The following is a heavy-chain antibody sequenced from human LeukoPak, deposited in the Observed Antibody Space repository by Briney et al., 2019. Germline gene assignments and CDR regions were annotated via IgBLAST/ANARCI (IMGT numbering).Heavy chain of an antibody. V-gene: IGHV4-34*01. CDR3: ARGVGYCSGGSCYSSGGAIDY. CDR2: INHSGST. D-gene: IGHD2-15*01. J-gene: IGHJ4*02. Sequence: SETLSLTCAVYGGSFSGYYWSWIRQPPGKGLEWIGEINHSGSTNYNPSLKSRVTISVDTSKNQFSLKLSSVTAADTAVYYCARGVGYCSGGSCYSSGGAIDYWGQGTLVTVSS. CDR1: GGSFSGYY.